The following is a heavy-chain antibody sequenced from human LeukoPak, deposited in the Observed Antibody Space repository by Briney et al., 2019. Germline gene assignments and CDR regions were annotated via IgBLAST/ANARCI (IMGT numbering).Heavy chain of an antibody. V-gene: IGHV4-34*01. Sequence: PSETLSLTCAVYGGSFSGYYWSWIRQPPGKGLEWIGEINHSGSTNYNPSLKSRVTISVDTSKNQFSLKLSSVTVADTAVYYCARAGWFSIDHWGQGTLVTVSS. J-gene: IGHJ4*02. CDR3: ARAGWFSIDH. D-gene: IGHD6-19*01. CDR1: GGSFSGYY. CDR2: INHSGST.